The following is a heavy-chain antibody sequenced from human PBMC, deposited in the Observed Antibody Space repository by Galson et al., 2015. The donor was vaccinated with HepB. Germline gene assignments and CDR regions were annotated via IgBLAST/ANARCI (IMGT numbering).Heavy chain of an antibody. Sequence: SVKVACKASGDTFTSYGISWVRQYPGQGLEWMGWIRAYNGDTNYAQKLQGRVTMTTDTSTSTAYMELRSLRSDDPAVYYCARVGAKYYYDSSGFDKFAFDIWGQGTMVTVSS. CDR2: IRAYNGDT. D-gene: IGHD3-22*01. V-gene: IGHV1-18*01. CDR1: GDTFTSYG. J-gene: IGHJ3*02. CDR3: ARVGAKYYYDSSGFDKFAFDI.